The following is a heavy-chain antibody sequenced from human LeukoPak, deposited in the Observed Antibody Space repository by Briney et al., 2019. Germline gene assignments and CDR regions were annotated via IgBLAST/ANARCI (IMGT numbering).Heavy chain of an antibody. D-gene: IGHD3-3*01. CDR3: AKDPRYYDFWSGSDY. J-gene: IGHJ4*02. Sequence: GGSLRLSCVAPGYSSTSYATSWVRPAPGKGLGWGSAISGSGGSTYYADSVKGRFTISRDNSKNTLYLQMNSLRAEDTAVYYCAKDPRYYDFWSGSDYWGQGTLVTVSS. CDR1: GYSSTSYA. CDR2: ISGSGGST. V-gene: IGHV3-23*01.